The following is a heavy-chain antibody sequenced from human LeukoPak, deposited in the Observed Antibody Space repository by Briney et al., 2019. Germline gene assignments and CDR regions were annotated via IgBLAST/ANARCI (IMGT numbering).Heavy chain of an antibody. CDR2: ISSSSSYI. V-gene: IGHV3-21*01. CDR1: GFAFSSYS. D-gene: IGHD5-18*01. CDR3: ARDPNELGYSYGDN. Sequence: GGSLRLSCAASGFAFSSYSMNWVRQAPGKGLEWVSSISSSSSYIYYADSVKGRFTISRDNSKNTLYLQMNSLRAEDTAVYYCARDPNELGYSYGDNWGQGTLVTVSS. J-gene: IGHJ4*02.